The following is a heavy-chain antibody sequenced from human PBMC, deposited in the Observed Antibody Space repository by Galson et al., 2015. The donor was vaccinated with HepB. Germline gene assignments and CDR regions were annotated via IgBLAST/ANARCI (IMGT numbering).Heavy chain of an antibody. J-gene: IGHJ4*02. CDR2: IAARGDPI. V-gene: IGHV3-23*01. CDR3: AKDRYHDTEAYFEY. Sequence: SLRLSCAASGFTYTTFAMSWVRQAPGKGLEWVSPIAARGDPISYTDSVKGRFTISRDNSKNTVFLQMHSLRAEDTAIYYCAKDRYHDTEAYFEYWGQGTLVTVSS. D-gene: IGHD3-22*01. CDR1: GFTYTTFA.